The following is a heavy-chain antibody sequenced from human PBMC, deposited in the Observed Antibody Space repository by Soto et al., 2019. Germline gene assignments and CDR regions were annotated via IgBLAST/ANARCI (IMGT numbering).Heavy chain of an antibody. J-gene: IGHJ4*01. CDR2: INHSEST. CDR1: GGSFSGYY. D-gene: IGHD6-13*01. CDR3: ARNAVYSSSWYYFDY. Sequence: PSETLSLTCAAYGGSFSGYYWSWIRQPPGKGLEWIGEINHSESTNYNPSLNSRVTISVDTSKYQFTLRLSAVTAADTAVYYCARNAVYSSSWYYFDYWGHGTLVTVSS. V-gene: IGHV4-34*01.